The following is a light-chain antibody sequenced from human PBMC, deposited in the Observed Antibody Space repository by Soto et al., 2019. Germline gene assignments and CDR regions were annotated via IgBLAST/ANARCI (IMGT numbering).Light chain of an antibody. CDR1: QSVSSSY. Sequence: ETVLTQSPGTLSLSPGERATLSCRASQSVSSSYLAWYQQKPGQAPRLLIYGASSMATGIPDRFSGSGSGTDFTLTISRLEPEDFAVYYCQQYVSSPPSWTFGQGTKVDI. J-gene: IGKJ1*01. V-gene: IGKV3-20*01. CDR3: QQYVSSPPSWT. CDR2: GAS.